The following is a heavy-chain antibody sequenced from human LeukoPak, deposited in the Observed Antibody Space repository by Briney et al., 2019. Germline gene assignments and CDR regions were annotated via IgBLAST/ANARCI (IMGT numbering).Heavy chain of an antibody. Sequence: GGSLRLSCEASGCTFSHFGMHWVRQAPGKGLEWVAVIWCDATNQYYADSVKCRFRLSWDNFKRTVSLEMNRLRAEDTSVYYGAKDAQRGFDYSNSLEHWGQGSLVIVSS. D-gene: IGHD4-11*01. CDR2: IWCDATNQ. CDR1: GCTFSHFG. CDR3: AKDAQRGFDYSNSLEH. J-gene: IGHJ5*02. V-gene: IGHV3-33*06.